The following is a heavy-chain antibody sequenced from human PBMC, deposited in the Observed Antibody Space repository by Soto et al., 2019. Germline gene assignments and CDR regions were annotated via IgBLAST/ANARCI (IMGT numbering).Heavy chain of an antibody. CDR1: GYTFTSYG. J-gene: IGHJ6*02. V-gene: IGHV1-18*01. CDR3: ARTIFGVVIYYYYYSMDV. CDR2: ISAYNGNT. D-gene: IGHD3-3*01. Sequence: ASVKVSCKASGYTFTSYGISWVRQAPGQGLEWMGWISAYNGNTNYAQKLQGRVTMTTDTSTSTAYMELRSLRSDDTAVYYCARTIFGVVIYYYYYSMDVWGQGTTVTVSS.